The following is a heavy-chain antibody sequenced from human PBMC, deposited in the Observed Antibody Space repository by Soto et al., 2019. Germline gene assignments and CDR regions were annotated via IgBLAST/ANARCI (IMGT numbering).Heavy chain of an antibody. V-gene: IGHV3-33*01. CDR2: IWYDGSNK. J-gene: IGHJ6*02. CDR3: ARDDIPGRAVAIYGMDV. CDR1: GLTFSNYG. Sequence: QVQLVESGGGVVQPGRSLRLSCAASGLTFSNYGMHWVRQAPGKGLEWVAVIWYDGSNKYYADSVKGRFTISRDNSKNTLYLQMNSLRAEDTAVYYCARDDIPGRAVAIYGMDVWGQGTTVTVSS. D-gene: IGHD6-19*01.